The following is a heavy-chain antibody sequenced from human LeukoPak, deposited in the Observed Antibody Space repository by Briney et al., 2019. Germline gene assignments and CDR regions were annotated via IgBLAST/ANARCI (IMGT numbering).Heavy chain of an antibody. Sequence: GGSLRLSCATSGFTFSSYAMSWVRQAPGKGLEWISAISDNTYYADSVKGRFTISGDNSKNTLYLQMNSLRAEDTAVYYCAKRTITFDYWGQGTLVTVSS. D-gene: IGHD1-14*01. J-gene: IGHJ4*02. V-gene: IGHV3-23*01. CDR2: ISDNT. CDR1: GFTFSSYA. CDR3: AKRTITFDY.